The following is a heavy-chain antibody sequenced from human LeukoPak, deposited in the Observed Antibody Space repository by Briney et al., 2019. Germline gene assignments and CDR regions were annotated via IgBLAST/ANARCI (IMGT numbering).Heavy chain of an antibody. Sequence: GGSLRLSCAASGFTFSDYYMSWVRQGPGKGLEWVSTISGSGGSTYYADSVKGRFTISRDNSKNTLFLQMNSLRADDTAVYFCAKDQKSIAATGYDYWGQGTLVTVSS. V-gene: IGHV3-23*01. D-gene: IGHD6-13*01. CDR2: ISGSGGST. CDR1: GFTFSDYY. CDR3: AKDQKSIAATGYDY. J-gene: IGHJ4*02.